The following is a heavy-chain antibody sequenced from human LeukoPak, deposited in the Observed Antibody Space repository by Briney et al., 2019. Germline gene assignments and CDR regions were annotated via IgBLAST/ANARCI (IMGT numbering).Heavy chain of an antibody. CDR1: GGSISSHY. CDR3: ARYCSSTTVNFDY. Sequence: SETLSLTCTVSGGSISSHYWSWIRQPPGKGLEWIGSIYYSGSTYYNPSLKSRVTISVDTSKNQFSLKLSSVTAADTAVYYCARYCSSTTVNFDYWGQGTLVTVSS. CDR2: IYYSGST. J-gene: IGHJ4*02. D-gene: IGHD2-2*01. V-gene: IGHV4-59*04.